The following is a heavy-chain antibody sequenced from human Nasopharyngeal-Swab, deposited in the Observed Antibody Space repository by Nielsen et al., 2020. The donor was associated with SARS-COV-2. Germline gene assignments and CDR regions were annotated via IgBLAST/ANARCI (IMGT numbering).Heavy chain of an antibody. J-gene: IGHJ4*02. V-gene: IGHV3-33*01. Sequence: VRKMPGKGLEWVALIWYDGSNEFYADSVKGRFTISRDNSKNILFLQMNSLRAEDTAVYFCARDSATGIAGATGIDFWGQGILVTVSS. CDR2: IWYDGSNE. D-gene: IGHD1-26*01. CDR3: ARDSATGIAGATGIDF.